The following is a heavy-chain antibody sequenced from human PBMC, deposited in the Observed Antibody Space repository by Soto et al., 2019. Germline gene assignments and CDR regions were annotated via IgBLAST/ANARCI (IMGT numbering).Heavy chain of an antibody. Sequence: QVQLQESGPGLVKPSQTLSLTCTVSGGSLSGGYYWSWIRQHPGKGLEWIGYVYYSGSTFYNPSLWRRLTMSRDTSKTSFSLNLSSVTAADTAVYYWARVVGAGMVDHWCQGTLVTVSS. CDR1: GGSLSGGYY. J-gene: IGHJ4*02. CDR3: ARVVGAGMVDH. CDR2: VYYSGST. V-gene: IGHV4-31*03. D-gene: IGHD3-10*01.